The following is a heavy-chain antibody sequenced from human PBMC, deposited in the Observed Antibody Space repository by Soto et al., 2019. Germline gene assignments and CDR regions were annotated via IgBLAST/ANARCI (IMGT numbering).Heavy chain of an antibody. CDR1: GYSFTSYW. CDR2: IYPGDSDT. Sequence: GESLKISCKGSGYSFTSYWIGWVRQMPGKGLKWMGIIYPGDSDTRYSPSFQGQVTISADKSISTAYLQWSSLKASDTAMYYCARSRYDFWSGYYPHYGMDVWGQGTTVTVSS. J-gene: IGHJ6*02. V-gene: IGHV5-51*01. D-gene: IGHD3-3*01. CDR3: ARSRYDFWSGYYPHYGMDV.